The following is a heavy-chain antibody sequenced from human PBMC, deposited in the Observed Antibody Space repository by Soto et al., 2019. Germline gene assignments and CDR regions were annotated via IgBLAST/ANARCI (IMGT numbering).Heavy chain of an antibody. CDR1: GFTFSHHS. CDR2: ISGNGGNT. D-gene: IGHD2-15*01. V-gene: IGHV3-64D*06. CDR3: VKVSGYCTGGSCFSYFDY. J-gene: IGHJ4*02. Sequence: GGSLRLSCSDSGFTFSHHSLYLFRQSPGKGLRYVSTISGNGGNTHYAASVRGRFTISRDNSKNTVFLQMSGLGVADSAVYYCVKVSGYCTGGSCFSYFDYWGQGALVTVSS.